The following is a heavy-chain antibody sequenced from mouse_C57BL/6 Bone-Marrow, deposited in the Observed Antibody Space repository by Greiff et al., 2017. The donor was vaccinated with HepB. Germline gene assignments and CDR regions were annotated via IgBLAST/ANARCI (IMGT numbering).Heavy chain of an antibody. Sequence: EVEGVESGGGLVKPGGSRKLSCGASGFTCSDYGMHWVRQAPEKGLEWVAYISRGSSTIYYADTVKGRFTISRDNAKNTLFLQMTSLRSEDTAMYYYARRDYSSPHFDYWGQGTTLTVSS. V-gene: IGHV5-17*01. J-gene: IGHJ2*01. CDR2: ISRGSSTI. CDR3: ARRDYSSPHFDY. D-gene: IGHD1-1*01. CDR1: GFTCSDYG.